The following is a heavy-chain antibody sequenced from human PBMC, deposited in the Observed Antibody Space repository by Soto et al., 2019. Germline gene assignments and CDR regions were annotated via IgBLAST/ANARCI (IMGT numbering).Heavy chain of an antibody. V-gene: IGHV3-66*01. D-gene: IGHD2-15*01. Sequence: GGSLRLSCAASGFNVRSNDMSWVRQAPGKGLEWVSVIYSGGSTYYADSVKGRFTISRDNSENTLYLQMNSLRAEDTAVYYCARTCSGGTCSFDYWGQGTLVTVSS. CDR1: GFNVRSND. CDR3: ARTCSGGTCSFDY. J-gene: IGHJ4*02. CDR2: IYSGGST.